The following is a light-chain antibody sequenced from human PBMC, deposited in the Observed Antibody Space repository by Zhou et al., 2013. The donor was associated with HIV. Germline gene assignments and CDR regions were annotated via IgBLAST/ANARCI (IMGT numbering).Light chain of an antibody. CDR1: QDINNY. CDR3: ERTHNVPLT. J-gene: IGKJ4*01. Sequence: DIQMTQSPSSLSASVGDRVTITCQASQDINNYLNWYQQKPGKAPKLLIYDASNLETGVPSRFSGSGSGTDFTLTMSSLQPEDVTSFSGERTHNVPLTFGGGTKVEIK. V-gene: IGKV1-33*01. CDR2: DAS.